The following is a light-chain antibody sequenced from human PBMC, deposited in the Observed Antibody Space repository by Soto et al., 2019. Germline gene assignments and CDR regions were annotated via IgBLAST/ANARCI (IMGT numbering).Light chain of an antibody. CDR3: QKYDSAPCT. CDR2: AAS. Sequence: DIQMTQSPSSLSASVRDRVTITCRASQGISNYLAWYQQKPGKVPKLLIYAASTLQSGVPPQFSGSGSGTDYTLTIRMQQAEDVATYYCQKYDSAPCTLGQGTTVEIK. V-gene: IGKV1-27*01. CDR1: QGISNY. J-gene: IGKJ1*01.